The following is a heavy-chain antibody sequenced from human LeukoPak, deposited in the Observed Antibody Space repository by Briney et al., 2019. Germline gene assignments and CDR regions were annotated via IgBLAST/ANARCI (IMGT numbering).Heavy chain of an antibody. D-gene: IGHD6-19*01. CDR1: GFTFSSYG. J-gene: IGHJ4*02. CDR3: ARETILAVAGDF. CDR2: IRYDGSNK. V-gene: IGHV3-30*02. Sequence: GGSLRLSCAASGFTFSSYGMHWVRQAPGKGLEWVAFIRYDGSNKYYADSVKGRFTISRDNSKNTLYLQMNSLRADDTAVYYCARETILAVAGDFWGQGTLVTVSS.